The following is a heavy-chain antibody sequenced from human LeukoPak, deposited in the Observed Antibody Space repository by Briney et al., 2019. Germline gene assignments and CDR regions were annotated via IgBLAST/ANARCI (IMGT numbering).Heavy chain of an antibody. CDR1: GGSISSSSYY. D-gene: IGHD1-26*01. CDR3: ARHQLGRNWFDP. V-gene: IGHV4-39*01. Sequence: SETLSLTCTVSGGSISSSSYYWGWIRQPPGKGLEWIGSIFYSGSTYYNPSLKSRVTMSVDTSKNQFSLKLSSVTAADTAVYYCARHQLGRNWFDPWGQGTLVTVSS. CDR2: IFYSGST. J-gene: IGHJ5*02.